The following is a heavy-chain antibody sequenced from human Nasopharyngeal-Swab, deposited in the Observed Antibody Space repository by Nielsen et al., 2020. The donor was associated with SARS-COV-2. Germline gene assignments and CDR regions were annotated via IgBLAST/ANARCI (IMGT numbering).Heavy chain of an antibody. Sequence: SETLSLTCTVSNGSISSYYWSWIRQFPGKGLEWIGYIYSSGSTNSNPSLKGRVTMSVDTSKNQFSLGLKSVTAADTAVYYCVRDSVQQVVLDYWGQGTLVTVSS. D-gene: IGHD6-13*01. CDR1: NGSISSYY. J-gene: IGHJ4*02. CDR3: VRDSVQQVVLDY. CDR2: IYSSGST. V-gene: IGHV4-59*12.